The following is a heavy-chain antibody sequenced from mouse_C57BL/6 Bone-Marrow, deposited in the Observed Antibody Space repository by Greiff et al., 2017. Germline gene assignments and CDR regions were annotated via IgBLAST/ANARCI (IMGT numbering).Heavy chain of an antibody. D-gene: IGHD1-1*01. Sequence: VQLQQPGAELVRPGASVKMSCKASGYTFTSYSMHWVKQRPGQGLEWIGYINPSSGYTKYNQKFKDKDTLTADKSSSTAYMQLSSLTSEDSAVYYGASGMGYCSSDYAMDYWGQGTSVTVSS. CDR1: GYTFTSYS. CDR3: ASGMGYCSSDYAMDY. V-gene: IGHV1-4*01. J-gene: IGHJ4*01. CDR2: INPSSGYT.